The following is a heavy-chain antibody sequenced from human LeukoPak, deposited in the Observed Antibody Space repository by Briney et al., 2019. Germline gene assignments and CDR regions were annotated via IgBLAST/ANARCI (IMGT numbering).Heavy chain of an antibody. V-gene: IGHV3-23*01. CDR2: ISGSGGNA. CDR1: GFTFNSYA. Sequence: PGGSLRLSCAASGFTFNSYAMNWVRQAPGKGLEWLSTISGSGGNAYYADSVKGRFTISRDNSKNTLYLQMNSLRVEDTAIYYCAKGAYYGDWGQGTLVTVSS. CDR3: AKGAYYGD. D-gene: IGHD3-3*01. J-gene: IGHJ4*02.